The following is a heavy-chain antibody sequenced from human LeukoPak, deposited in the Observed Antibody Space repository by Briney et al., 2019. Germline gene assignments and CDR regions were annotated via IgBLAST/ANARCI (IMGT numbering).Heavy chain of an antibody. D-gene: IGHD3-10*01. V-gene: IGHV3-7*01. CDR2: IKQDGSEK. Sequence: GGSLRLSCAGSGFTFSSYWMSWVRQAPGEGLEWGANIKQDGSEKYYVDSVKGRFTISRDNAKNSLYLQMNSLRAEDTAVYYCARSRVSRGDAFDIWGQGTMVTVSS. CDR3: ARSRVSRGDAFDI. CDR1: GFTFSSYW. J-gene: IGHJ3*02.